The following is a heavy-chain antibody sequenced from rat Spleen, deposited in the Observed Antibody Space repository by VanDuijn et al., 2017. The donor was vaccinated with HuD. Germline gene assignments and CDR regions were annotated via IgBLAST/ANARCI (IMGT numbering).Heavy chain of an antibody. Sequence: EVQLVESGGGLVQPGRSLKFSCAASGFTFSDYAMAWVRQAPKKGLEWVATISSDGGSTYYRDSVKGRFTISRDNAKSTLYLQMDSLRSEDTATYYCTTVPYYGSGVMDAWGQGASVTVSS. J-gene: IGHJ4*01. CDR1: GFTFSDYA. V-gene: IGHV5-17*01. D-gene: IGHD1-7*01. CDR2: ISSDGGST. CDR3: TTVPYYGSGVMDA.